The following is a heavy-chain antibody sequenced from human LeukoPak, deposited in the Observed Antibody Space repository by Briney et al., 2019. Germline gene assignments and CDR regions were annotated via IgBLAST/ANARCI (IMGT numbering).Heavy chain of an antibody. D-gene: IGHD6-19*01. CDR1: GIIVSNNY. CDR2: IYSGGDT. Sequence: PGGSLRLSCAASGIIVSNNYMNWVRQAPGKGLEWVSLIYSGGDTDYADSVKGRFTISRDNSKNTLYLQMNSLRAEDTAVYYCAKGLAVARYYFDYWGQGTLVTVSS. V-gene: IGHV3-53*01. CDR3: AKGLAVARYYFDY. J-gene: IGHJ4*02.